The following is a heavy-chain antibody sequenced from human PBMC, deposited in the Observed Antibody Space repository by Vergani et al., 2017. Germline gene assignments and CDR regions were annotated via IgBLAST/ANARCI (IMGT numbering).Heavy chain of an antibody. Sequence: QVQLVQSGAEVKKPGSSVKVSCKASGGTFSSYAISWVRQAPGQGLEWMGRIIPIFGTANYAQKFQGRVTITADESTTTAYMELSSLRSEDTAVYYCARCCYDTAMVTSDAFDIWGQGTMVTVSS. CDR3: ARCCYDTAMVTSDAFDI. J-gene: IGHJ3*02. D-gene: IGHD5-18*01. V-gene: IGHV1-69*13. CDR1: GGTFSSYA. CDR2: IIPIFGTA.